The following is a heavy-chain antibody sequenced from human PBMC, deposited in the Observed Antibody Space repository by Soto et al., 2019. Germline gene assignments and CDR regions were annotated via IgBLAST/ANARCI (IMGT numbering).Heavy chain of an antibody. CDR3: ERHKAFDY. CDR1: GYTFTSYG. Sequence: QVQLVQSGAEVKKPGASVKVSCNASGYTFTSYGISWVRQAPGQGLEWMGWISASNVNTKYAQKLQRRVTMTTGTSTSTADLELRSLRSDDTAVYYCERHKAFDYWGVGTLVNVSS. V-gene: IGHV1-18*01. J-gene: IGHJ4*02. CDR2: ISASNVNT.